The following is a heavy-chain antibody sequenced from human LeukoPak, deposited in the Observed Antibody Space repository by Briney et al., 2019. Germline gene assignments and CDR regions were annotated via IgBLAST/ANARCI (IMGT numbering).Heavy chain of an antibody. Sequence: SETLSLTCTVSGGSINGGNYYWTWIRQPAGKGLEWIGRISPSGSTNYNPSLTSRVTISVDTSKNQFSLKLSFVTAADTAVYYCARVSYQEGVDYWGQGTLVTVSS. CDR3: ARVSYQEGVDY. V-gene: IGHV4-61*02. J-gene: IGHJ4*02. D-gene: IGHD2-2*01. CDR2: ISPSGST. CDR1: GGSINGGNYY.